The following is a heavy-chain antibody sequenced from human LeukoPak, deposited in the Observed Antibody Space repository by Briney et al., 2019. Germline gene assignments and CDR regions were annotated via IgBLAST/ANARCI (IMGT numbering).Heavy chain of an antibody. CDR2: INQDGSET. CDR3: GRGPGFRSDY. J-gene: IGHJ4*02. D-gene: IGHD5-12*01. CDR1: GFTISFYW. Sequence: PGGSLRLSCAASGFTISFYWMTWVSQAPGKGLEWVANINQDGSETHYVDSVKGRFTISRDNAKNSVYLQMNSLRAEDTAVYYCGRGPGFRSDYWGQGTLVTVSS. V-gene: IGHV3-7*05.